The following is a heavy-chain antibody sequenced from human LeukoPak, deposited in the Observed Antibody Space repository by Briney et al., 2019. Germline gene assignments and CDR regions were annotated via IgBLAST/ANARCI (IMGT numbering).Heavy chain of an antibody. CDR2: ISGSGGST. Sequence: PGGSLRLSCAASGFTFSSYAMSWVRQAPGKGLEWVSAISGSGGSTYYADSVKGRFTISRDNSKNTLYLQMNSLRAEDTAVYYXXXXXXYYDILTGYYPAMYYFDYWGQGTLVTVSS. J-gene: IGHJ4*02. D-gene: IGHD3-9*01. CDR1: GFTFSSYA. V-gene: IGHV3-23*01. CDR3: XXXXXYYDILTGYYPAMYYFDY.